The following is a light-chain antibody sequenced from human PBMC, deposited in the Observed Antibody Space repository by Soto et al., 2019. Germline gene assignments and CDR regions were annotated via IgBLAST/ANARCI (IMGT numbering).Light chain of an antibody. CDR2: SAS. CDR3: QQSYRTPLT. J-gene: IGKJ4*01. Sequence: DIQMTQSPSSLSASVGDRVTITCRASQYVISYLNWYQQNPGKAPNLLIYSASSLQSGVPERFSGSGSGTDFTLTITNLQPEDSATYYCQQSYRTPLTFGGGTKVEIK. CDR1: QYVISY. V-gene: IGKV1-39*01.